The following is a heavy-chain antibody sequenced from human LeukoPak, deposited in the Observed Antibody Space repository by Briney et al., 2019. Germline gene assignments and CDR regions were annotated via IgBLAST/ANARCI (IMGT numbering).Heavy chain of an antibody. D-gene: IGHD1-26*01. CDR3: TTERNWELLRPYGLDI. CDR1: GFNFTYVW. V-gene: IGHV3-15*01. CDR2: IRTIIEGETT. Sequence: RGSLRLSCAAYGFNFTYVWMDWVRQAPGKGLEWVGRIRTIIEGETTDYAAPVKGRFTISRDDSKTTLYLHMNSLKTEDSAVYYCTTERNWELLRPYGLDIWGQGTTVTVSS. J-gene: IGHJ6*02.